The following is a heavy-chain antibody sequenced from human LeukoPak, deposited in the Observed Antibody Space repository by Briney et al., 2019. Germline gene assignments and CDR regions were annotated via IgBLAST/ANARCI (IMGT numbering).Heavy chain of an antibody. V-gene: IGHV4-4*07. J-gene: IGHJ3*02. CDR3: ARDRDYGSGILAFDI. Sequence: PSETLSLTCTVSGGSISSYYWSWIRQPAGKGLEWIGRIYTSGSTNYNPSLKSRVTMSVDTSKNQFSLKLSSVTAADTAVYYCARDRDYGSGILAFDIWGQGTMVTVSS. CDR2: IYTSGST. CDR1: GGSISSYY. D-gene: IGHD3-10*01.